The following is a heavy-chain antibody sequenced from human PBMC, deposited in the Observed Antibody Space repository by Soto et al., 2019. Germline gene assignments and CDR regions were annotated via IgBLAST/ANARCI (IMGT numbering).Heavy chain of an antibody. V-gene: IGHV3-74*01. CDR2: INSDGSST. D-gene: IGHD2-15*01. Sequence: EVQLVESGGGLVQPGGSLRLSCAASGLALSSYWMHWVRQAPGKGLVWVSRINSDGSSTSYADSVRGRFTISRDNAKNTLERQMSRLRAEDTAVYYWAGGKVGGANTDRWGQGTLVTVSS. CDR1: GLALSSYW. J-gene: IGHJ5*02. CDR3: AGGKVGGANTDR.